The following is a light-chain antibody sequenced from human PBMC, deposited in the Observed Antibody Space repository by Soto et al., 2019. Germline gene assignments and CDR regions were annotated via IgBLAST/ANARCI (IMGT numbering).Light chain of an antibody. CDR1: QSVSSY. CDR3: DQRCHLLT. V-gene: IGKV3-11*01. CDR2: DTT. J-gene: IGKJ4*01. Sequence: EVVVTQSPATLSLSPGERATLSCRASQSVSSYLAWYQQKPGQAPRLLSYDTTDRATGIPARFSGSGSGTDFTLTIFCLEADDFGVCYSDQRCHLLTFGEGTMLDI.